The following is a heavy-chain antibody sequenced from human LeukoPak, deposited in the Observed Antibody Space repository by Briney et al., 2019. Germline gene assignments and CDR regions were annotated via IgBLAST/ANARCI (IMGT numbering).Heavy chain of an antibody. CDR2: IIPIFDTA. Sequence: ASVKVSCKASGGTFSSYAISWVRQAPGQGLEWMGGIIPIFDTANYAQKFQGRVTITADESTSTAYMELSSLRSEATAVYYCARDYPDYYDSSGYYGAFFDYWGQGTLVTVSS. J-gene: IGHJ4*02. CDR1: GGTFSSYA. CDR3: ARDYPDYYDSSGYYGAFFDY. V-gene: IGHV1-69*13. D-gene: IGHD3-22*01.